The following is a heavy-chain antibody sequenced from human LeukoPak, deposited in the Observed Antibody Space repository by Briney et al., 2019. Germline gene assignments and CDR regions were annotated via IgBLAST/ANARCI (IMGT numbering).Heavy chain of an antibody. CDR3: ARVRSYYDFWSGYEKYYFDY. Sequence: GGSLRLSCAASGFTFDDYAMHWVRQAPGKGLEWVSGISWNSGSIGYADSVKGRFTISRDNAKNSLYLQMNSLRAEDTAVYYCARVRSYYDFWSGYEKYYFDYWGQGTLVTVSS. D-gene: IGHD3-3*01. J-gene: IGHJ4*02. CDR1: GFTFDDYA. CDR2: ISWNSGSI. V-gene: IGHV3-9*01.